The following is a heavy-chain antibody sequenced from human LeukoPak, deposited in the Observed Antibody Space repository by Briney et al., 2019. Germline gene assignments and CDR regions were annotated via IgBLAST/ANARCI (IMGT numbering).Heavy chain of an antibody. V-gene: IGHV3-7*04. D-gene: IGHD3-16*01. CDR2: IKYDGSDK. J-gene: IGHJ4*02. CDR3: VRGGGSFDS. Sequence: AGSLRLSCAASGFTFSGFWMSWVRQAPTKGLEWVANIKYDGSDKRYVDSVKGRFTVSRENANNSLYLQMNSLRAEDKAVYYCVRGGGSFDSWGEGTLVTVSS. CDR1: GFTFSGFW.